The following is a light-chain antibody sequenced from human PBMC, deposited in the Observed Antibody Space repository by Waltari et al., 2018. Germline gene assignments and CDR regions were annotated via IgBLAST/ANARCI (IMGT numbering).Light chain of an antibody. J-gene: IGLJ3*02. CDR2: SNN. V-gene: IGLV1-44*01. CDR1: RSNIGSNS. Sequence: QSVLTQPPSASGTPGQRVAISCSGTRSNIGSNSVHWYQQLPGTAPKLLTHSNNRRPAGAPDRFSGSKSGTSASLAISGLQSEDEAHYYCAAWDASLNGWVFGGGTKLTVL. CDR3: AAWDASLNGWV.